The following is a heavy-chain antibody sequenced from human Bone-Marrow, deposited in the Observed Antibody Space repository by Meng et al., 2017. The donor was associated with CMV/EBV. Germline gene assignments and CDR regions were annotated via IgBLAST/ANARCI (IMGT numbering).Heavy chain of an antibody. CDR1: GGSISSSSYY. V-gene: IGHV4-39*01. CDR3: ARESRRDLFDP. CDR2: IFYSGST. Sequence: GSLRLSCTVSGGSISSSSYYWGWIRQPPGKGLEWIGSIFYSGSTYYNPSLKSRVSISVDTSRNQFSLKLSSVTAADTAVYYCARESRRDLFDPCGQGTLVTVSS. J-gene: IGHJ5*02.